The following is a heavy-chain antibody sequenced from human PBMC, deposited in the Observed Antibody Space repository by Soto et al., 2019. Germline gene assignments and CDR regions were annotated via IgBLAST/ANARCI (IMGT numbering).Heavy chain of an antibody. Sequence: EVQLLESGGGLVQPGGSLRLSCAASGFTFGNYAMSWVRQAPGKGLEWVSAITGSGGSTYYADSVKGRLTISRDNSKNTLYLQMNTLRAEDTAVYYCAKDRGGSGWRFDYWGQGTLVTVSS. CDR3: AKDRGGSGWRFDY. CDR2: ITGSGGST. CDR1: GFTFGNYA. D-gene: IGHD6-19*01. V-gene: IGHV3-23*01. J-gene: IGHJ4*02.